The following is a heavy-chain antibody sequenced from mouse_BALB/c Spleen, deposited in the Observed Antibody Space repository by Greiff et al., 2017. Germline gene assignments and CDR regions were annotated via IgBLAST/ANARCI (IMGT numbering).Heavy chain of an antibody. CDR1: GFTFSSFG. Sequence: EVQLVESGGGLVQPGGSRKLSCAASGFTFSSFGMHWVRQAPEKGLEWVAYISSGSSTIYYADTVKGRFTISRDNPKNTLFLQMTSLRSEDTAMYYCARWYDDGGDGYDLDYWGQGTTLTVSS. V-gene: IGHV5-17*02. D-gene: IGHD2-14*01. CDR2: ISSGSSTI. CDR3: ARWYDDGGDGYDLDY. J-gene: IGHJ2*01.